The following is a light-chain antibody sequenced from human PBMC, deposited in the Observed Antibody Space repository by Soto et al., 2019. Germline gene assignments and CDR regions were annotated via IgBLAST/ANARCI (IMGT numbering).Light chain of an antibody. J-gene: IGKJ1*01. CDR1: QSISDT. CDR3: QHTFNSPPWT. V-gene: IGKV3-15*01. CDR2: GAS. Sequence: EIVMTQSPATLSVSPGGRATLSCRASQSISDTLAWYQQKPGQAPRLLIHGASTRATGFPARFSGSGSGTDFTLTISSLQSEDFASYFCQHTFNSPPWTFGQGTKVEVK.